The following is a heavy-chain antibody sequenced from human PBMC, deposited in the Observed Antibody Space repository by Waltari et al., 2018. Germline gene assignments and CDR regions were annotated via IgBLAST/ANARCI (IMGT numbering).Heavy chain of an antibody. Sequence: EVQLVESGGGLVQPGGSLRLSCAASGFTFSSYSMTWVRQAPGKGLEWVSYISSSSRTIYYADSVKGRFTIARDNAKSSLYLQMNSLRAEDTDVYYCASGWELLNYYMDVWGKGTTVTVSS. D-gene: IGHD1-26*01. CDR3: ASGWELLNYYMDV. CDR2: ISSSSRTI. CDR1: GFTFSSYS. V-gene: IGHV3-48*04. J-gene: IGHJ6*03.